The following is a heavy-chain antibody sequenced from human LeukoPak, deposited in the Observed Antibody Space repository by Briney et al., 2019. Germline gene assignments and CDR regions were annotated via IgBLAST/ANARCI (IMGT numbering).Heavy chain of an antibody. CDR3: ARDSTYGSGNFDY. J-gene: IGHJ4*02. CDR1: RFTFITYG. V-gene: IGHV3-33*01. Sequence: PGGSLRLSCAASRFTFITYGMHWVRQAPGKGLEWVAVIWFDGGNKYYADSVKGRFTISRDNSKNTLYLQMNSLRAEDTAVYYCARDSTYGSGNFDYWGQGTLVTVSS. CDR2: IWFDGGNK. D-gene: IGHD3-10*01.